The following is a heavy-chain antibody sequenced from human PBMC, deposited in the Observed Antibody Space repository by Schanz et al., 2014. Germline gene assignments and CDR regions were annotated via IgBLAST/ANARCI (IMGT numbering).Heavy chain of an antibody. Sequence: QVQLVESGGGVVQPGRSLRLSCAASGFTFSNFAIHWVRQAPGKGLEWVAVISYDGSHKDYADSVKGRFTTSRDNSKNTMYLQMNSLRAEDTAVYYCAKDDTQVNGMDVWGQGTTVTVSS. CDR3: AKDDTQVNGMDV. J-gene: IGHJ6*02. CDR1: GFTFSNFA. V-gene: IGHV3-30*04. CDR2: ISYDGSHK.